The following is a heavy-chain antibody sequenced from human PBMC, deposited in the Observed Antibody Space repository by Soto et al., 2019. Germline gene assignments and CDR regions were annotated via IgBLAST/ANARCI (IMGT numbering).Heavy chain of an antibody. V-gene: IGHV4-39*01. J-gene: IGHJ4*02. CDR3: ARHDGYSYGYYFDY. Sequence: SETLSLTCTVSGGSISSSSYYWGWIRQPPWKGLEWIGSIYYSGSTYYNPSLKSRVTISVDTSKHQFSLKPSSVTAADTAVYYCARHDGYSYGYYFDYWGQGXLVVVSS. CDR2: IYYSGST. D-gene: IGHD5-18*01. CDR1: GGSISSSSYY.